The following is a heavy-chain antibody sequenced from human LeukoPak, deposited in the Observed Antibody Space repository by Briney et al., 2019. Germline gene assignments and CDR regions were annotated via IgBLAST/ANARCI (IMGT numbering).Heavy chain of an antibody. V-gene: IGHV3-23*01. D-gene: IGHD6-13*01. CDR1: GFTFSSYG. J-gene: IGHJ3*02. Sequence: GGSLRLSCAASGFTFSSYGIHWVRQAPGKGLEWASAIVGSGSSTYYADSVKGRFTISRDNSKNTLYLQMNSLRAEDTAVYYCAKDRVRFSSRVDAFDIWGRGTMVTVSS. CDR3: AKDRVRFSSRVDAFDI. CDR2: IVGSGSST.